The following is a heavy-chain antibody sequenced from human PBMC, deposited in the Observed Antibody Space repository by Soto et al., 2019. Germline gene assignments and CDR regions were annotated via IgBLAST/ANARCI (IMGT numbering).Heavy chain of an antibody. V-gene: IGHV3-30*18. D-gene: IGHD1-20*01. J-gene: IGHJ4*02. Sequence: GGSLRLSCAASGFTFSSYGMHWVRQAPGKGLEWVAVISYDGSNKYYADSVKGRFTISRDNSKNTLYLQMNSLRAEDTAVYYCAKDMSNWNEIDYWGQGTLVTVSS. CDR2: ISYDGSNK. CDR1: GFTFSSYG. CDR3: AKDMSNWNEIDY.